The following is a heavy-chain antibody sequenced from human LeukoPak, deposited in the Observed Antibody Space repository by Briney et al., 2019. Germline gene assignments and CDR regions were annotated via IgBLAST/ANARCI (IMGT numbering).Heavy chain of an antibody. CDR2: INPHSGGT. J-gene: IGHJ4*02. Sequence: GASVKVSCKASGYTFTGYYMHWVRQAPGQGLEWMGWINPHSGGTNYAQKFQGRVTMTRDTSISTAFMELSRLRSDDTAVYYCARVKTMIIVVRLFDYWGQGTLVTVSS. CDR3: ARVKTMIIVVRLFDY. D-gene: IGHD3-22*01. CDR1: GYTFTGYY. V-gene: IGHV1-2*02.